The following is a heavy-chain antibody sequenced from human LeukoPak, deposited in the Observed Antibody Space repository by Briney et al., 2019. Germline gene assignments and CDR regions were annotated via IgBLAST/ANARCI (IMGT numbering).Heavy chain of an antibody. V-gene: IGHV4-39*01. CDR3: ARGADWFDP. J-gene: IGHJ5*02. CDR1: GGSISSSSYY. Sequence: SQTLSLTCTVSGGSISSSSYYWGWIRQPPGKGLEWIGSIYYSGSTYYNPSLKSRVTISVDTSKNQFSLKLSSVTAADTAVYYCARGADWFDPWGQGTLVTVSS. CDR2: IYYSGST. D-gene: IGHD6-19*01.